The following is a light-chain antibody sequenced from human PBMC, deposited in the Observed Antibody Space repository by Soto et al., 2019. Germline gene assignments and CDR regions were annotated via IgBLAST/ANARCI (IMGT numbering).Light chain of an antibody. CDR3: QSYDMSLTGAI. CDR2: LNN. CDR1: SSNIGEGYG. Sequence: QSVLRQPHSVSGAPGDRITISCTGGSSNIGEGYGVQWYQQSPGMAPKLLIYLNNKRPSGVPDRFSGSRSGTTASLDITGLLAEDEADYYCQSYDMSLTGAIFGEGTKVTVL. J-gene: IGLJ2*01. V-gene: IGLV1-40*01.